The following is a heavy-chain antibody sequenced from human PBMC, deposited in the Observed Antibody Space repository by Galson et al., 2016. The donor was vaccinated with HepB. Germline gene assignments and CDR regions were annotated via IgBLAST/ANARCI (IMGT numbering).Heavy chain of an antibody. Sequence: SLRLSCAASGFSLSQYFMHWVRQTPGRRLEVVASLTAGGTATHYTASVRGRFTVSRDASENTLYLHMSDLRLEDTALYYCQSSFYPFDHWGQGIMVTVSS. CDR1: GFSLSQYF. J-gene: IGHJ4*02. V-gene: IGHV3-64D*06. CDR3: QSSFYPFDH. CDR2: LTAGGTAT. D-gene: IGHD2-2*01.